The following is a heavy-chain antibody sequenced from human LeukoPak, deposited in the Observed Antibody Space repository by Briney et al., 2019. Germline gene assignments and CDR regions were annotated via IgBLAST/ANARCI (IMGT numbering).Heavy chain of an antibody. CDR2: ISSSGSTI. CDR1: GFSFSSYG. D-gene: IGHD3-9*01. CDR3: ARDLFPTISSVGY. Sequence: GGSLRLSCAASGFSFSSYGMNWVRQAPGKGLEWVSYISSSGSTIYYADSVKGRFTISRDNAKNSLYLQMNSLRAEDTAVYYCARDLFPTISSVGYWGQGTLVTVSS. J-gene: IGHJ4*02. V-gene: IGHV3-48*04.